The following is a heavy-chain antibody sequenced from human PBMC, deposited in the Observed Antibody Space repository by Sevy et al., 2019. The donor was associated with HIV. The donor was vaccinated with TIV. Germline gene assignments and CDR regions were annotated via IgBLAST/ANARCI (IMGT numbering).Heavy chain of an antibody. CDR1: GFTFSSYW. D-gene: IGHD3-3*01. CDR2: IKQDGSEK. CDR3: ARHVGRGYDFWSGYPYYYYYGMDV. V-gene: IGHV3-7*01. J-gene: IGHJ6*02. Sequence: GGSLRLSCAASGFTFSSYWMSWVRQAPGKGLEWVANIKQDGSEKYYVDSVKGRFTISRDNAKNSLYLQMNSLRAEDTAVYYCARHVGRGYDFWSGYPYYYYYGMDVWGQWTTVTVSS.